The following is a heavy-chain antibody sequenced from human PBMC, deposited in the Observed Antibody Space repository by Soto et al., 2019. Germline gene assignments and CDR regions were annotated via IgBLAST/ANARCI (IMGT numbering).Heavy chain of an antibody. Sequence: LSGTPSPTLACSGCSLSRGGYSWGWVRQPPGKGLEWIGYIYHSGSTYYNPSLKSRVTISVDRSKNQFSLKLSSVTAADTAVYYCARVMVRGGYFDYWGQGTLVTVSS. V-gene: IGHV4-30-2*01. CDR2: IYHSGST. J-gene: IGHJ4*02. CDR3: ARVMVRGGYFDY. CDR1: GCSLSRGGYS. D-gene: IGHD3-10*01.